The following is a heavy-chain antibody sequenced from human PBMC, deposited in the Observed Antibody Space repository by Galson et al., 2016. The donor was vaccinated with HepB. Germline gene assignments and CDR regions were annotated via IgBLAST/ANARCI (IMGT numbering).Heavy chain of an antibody. D-gene: IGHD1-26*01. CDR3: ARDIGRNWFDP. V-gene: IGHV3-11*01. CDR1: GFTLSDFY. Sequence: SLRLSCAASGFTLSDFYMSWIRQAPGKGLEWVSYISISGNDIDYADSVKGRFTIPRDKAKNSLYLQMNSLRAEDTAVYFCARDIGRNWFDPWGQGTLVTVSS. J-gene: IGHJ5*02. CDR2: ISISGNDI.